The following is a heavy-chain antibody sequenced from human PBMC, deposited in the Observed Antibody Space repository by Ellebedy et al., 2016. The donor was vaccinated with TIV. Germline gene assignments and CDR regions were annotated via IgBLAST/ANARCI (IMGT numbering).Heavy chain of an antibody. CDR1: GGSISSYY. D-gene: IGHD3-22*01. J-gene: IGHJ4*02. CDR2: IYYSGST. V-gene: IGHV4-59*08. CDR3: ARYHYDGSGYYPG. Sequence: MPSETLSLTCTVSGGSISSYYWSWIRQPPGKGLEWIGYIYYSGSTNYNPSLKSRVTISVDTSKNQFSLKLSSVTAADTAVYYCARYHYDGSGYYPGWGQGTLVTVSS.